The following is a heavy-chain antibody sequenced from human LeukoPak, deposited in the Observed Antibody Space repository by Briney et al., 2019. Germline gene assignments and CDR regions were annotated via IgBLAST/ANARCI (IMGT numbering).Heavy chain of an antibody. CDR3: ARDVRSEGATNTYYYYYGMDV. J-gene: IGHJ6*02. V-gene: IGHV3-66*01. CDR2: IYSGGST. Sequence: PGGSLRLSCAASGFTFSSNYMSWVRQAPGKGLEWVSVIYSGGSTYYADSVKGRFTISRDNSKDTLYLQMNSLRAEDTAVYYCARDVRSEGATNTYYYYYGMDVWGQGTTVTVSS. D-gene: IGHD1-26*01. CDR1: GFTFSSNY.